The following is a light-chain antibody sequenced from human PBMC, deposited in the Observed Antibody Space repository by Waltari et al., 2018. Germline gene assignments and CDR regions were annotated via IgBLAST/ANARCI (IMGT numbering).Light chain of an antibody. Sequence: QSVLTLPPSASGTPGQMVAIPCSGTSSNIRGTTVDWYQQLPGTAPKLLIYNNNQRPSGVPDRFSGSKSGTSASLAISGLQSEDEADYYCAAGDDSLNGVVFGGGTKLTVL. CDR3: AAGDDSLNGVV. CDR2: NNN. CDR1: SSNIRGTT. J-gene: IGLJ2*01. V-gene: IGLV1-44*01.